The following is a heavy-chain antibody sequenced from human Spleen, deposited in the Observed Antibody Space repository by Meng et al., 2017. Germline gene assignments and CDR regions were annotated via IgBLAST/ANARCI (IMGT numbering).Heavy chain of an antibody. D-gene: IGHD1-26*01. CDR3: ARWDGELLGRFYAFDI. Sequence: SETLSLTCTVSGYSISSGYYWGWIRQPPGKGLEWIGSIYHSGSTYYNPSLKSRVTISVDTSKNQFSLKLSSVTAADTAVYYCARWDGELLGRFYAFDIWGQGTMVTVSS. CDR2: IYHSGST. V-gene: IGHV4-38-2*02. J-gene: IGHJ3*02. CDR1: GYSISSGYY.